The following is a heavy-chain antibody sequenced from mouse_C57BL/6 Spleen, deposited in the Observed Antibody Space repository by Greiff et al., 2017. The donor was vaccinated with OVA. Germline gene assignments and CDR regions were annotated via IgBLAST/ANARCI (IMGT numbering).Heavy chain of an antibody. CDR1: GFTFNTYA. D-gene: IGHD1-1*01. CDR2: IRSKSSNYAT. CDR3: VRGYGSRGVYYFDY. V-gene: IGHV10-3*01. J-gene: IGHJ2*01. Sequence: EVQLVESGGGLVQPKGSLKLSCAASGFTFNTYAMHWVRQAPGKGLEWVARIRSKSSNYATYYADSVKDRFTISRDDSQSMLYLQMNNLKTEDTAMYYCVRGYGSRGVYYFDYWGQGTTLTVSS.